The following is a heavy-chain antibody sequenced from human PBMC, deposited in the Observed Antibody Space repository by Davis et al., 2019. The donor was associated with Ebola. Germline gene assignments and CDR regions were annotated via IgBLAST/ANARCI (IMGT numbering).Heavy chain of an antibody. CDR1: GGSFSGYY. J-gene: IGHJ4*02. CDR2: INTVGSTT. V-gene: IGHV3-74*01. D-gene: IGHD3-22*01. Sequence: HTSETLSLTCAVYGGSFSGYYWSWVRQAPGKGLVWVSRINTVGSTTNYADSVKGRFTISRDNAKNTLYLQMNSLRAEDTAVYYCARGAKDSSGYHYANDYWGQGTMVTVSS. CDR3: ARGAKDSSGYHYANDY.